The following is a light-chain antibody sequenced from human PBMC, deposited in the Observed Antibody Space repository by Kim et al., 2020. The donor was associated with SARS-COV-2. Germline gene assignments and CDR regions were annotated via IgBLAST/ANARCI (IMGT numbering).Light chain of an antibody. CDR3: QAWDSSTAV. V-gene: IGLV3-1*01. Sequence: SVSPGQTSSITCSGSKLGHKYAYCYQKKPGPSLVLVIYQHTKRPSGISQRFSDSSSENTATLTISRAQTMDEADYYCQAWDSSTAVFGGGTQLTVL. CDR2: QHT. CDR1: KLGHKY. J-gene: IGLJ3*02.